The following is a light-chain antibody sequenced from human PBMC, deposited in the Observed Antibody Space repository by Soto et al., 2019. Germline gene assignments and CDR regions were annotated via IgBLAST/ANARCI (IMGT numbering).Light chain of an antibody. V-gene: IGKV1-39*01. Sequence: DIQMTQSPSSLSASVGDRVTLTCRANQDISTSLAWFQQKPGKAPKSLIYAASTLQNGVPSRFSGSGSGTDFTLTISSLQPEDFATYYCQQSYSTLSISFGQGTRLEIK. CDR1: QDISTS. J-gene: IGKJ5*01. CDR2: AAS. CDR3: QQSYSTLSIS.